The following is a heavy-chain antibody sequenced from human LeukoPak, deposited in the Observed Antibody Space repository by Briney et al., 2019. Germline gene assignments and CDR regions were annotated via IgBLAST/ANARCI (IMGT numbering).Heavy chain of an antibody. CDR2: INPSGGST. CDR1: GYTFTGYY. J-gene: IGHJ5*02. Sequence: ASVKVSCKASGYTFTGYYMHWVRQAPGQGLEWMGIINPSGGSTSYAQKFQGRVTMTRDTSTSTVYMELSSLRSEDTAVYYCAREDPRNWFDPWGQGTLVTVSS. V-gene: IGHV1-46*01. D-gene: IGHD6-6*01. CDR3: AREDPRNWFDP.